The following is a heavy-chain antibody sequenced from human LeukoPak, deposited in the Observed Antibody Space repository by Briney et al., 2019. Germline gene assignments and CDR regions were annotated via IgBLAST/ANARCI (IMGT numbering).Heavy chain of an antibody. J-gene: IGHJ4*02. Sequence: SETLSLTCTVSGCSISSSSYYWGWIRQPPGKGLEWIGSIYYSGSTYYNPSLKSRVTISVDTSKNQFSLKLSSVTAADTAVYYCARVSNRSWTKIYFDYWGQGTLVTVSS. CDR2: IYYSGST. V-gene: IGHV4-39*07. CDR3: ARVSNRSWTKIYFDY. CDR1: GCSISSSSYY. D-gene: IGHD1-26*01.